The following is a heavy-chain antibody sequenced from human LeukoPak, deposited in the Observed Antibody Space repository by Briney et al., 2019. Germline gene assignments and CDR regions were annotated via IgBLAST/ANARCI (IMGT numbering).Heavy chain of an antibody. CDR3: ARSQGIGYFDY. CDR2: IYYSGST. CDR1: GGSISSYY. Sequence: SSETLSLTCTVSGGSISSYYWSWIRQPPGKGLEWIGYIYYSGSTNYNPSLKSRVTISVDTSKNQFSLKLSSDTAADTAVYYCARSQGIGYFDYWGQGTLVTVSS. J-gene: IGHJ4*02. D-gene: IGHD2-21*01. V-gene: IGHV4-59*01.